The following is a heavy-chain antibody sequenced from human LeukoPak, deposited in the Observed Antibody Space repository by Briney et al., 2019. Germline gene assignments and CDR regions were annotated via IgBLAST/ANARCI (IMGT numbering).Heavy chain of an antibody. D-gene: IGHD2-2*01. CDR1: GYTFTGYY. J-gene: IGHJ4*02. V-gene: IGHV1-2*02. CDR2: INPNSGGT. CDR3: ATLYCSSTSCSIGKGDY. Sequence: ASVKLSCKASGYTFTGYYIHWVRQVPGQGLEWMGWINPNSGGTNYAQKFQGRVTMTRDTSISTAYMELSSLRSDDTAVYYCATLYCSSTSCSIGKGDYWGQGTLVTVSS.